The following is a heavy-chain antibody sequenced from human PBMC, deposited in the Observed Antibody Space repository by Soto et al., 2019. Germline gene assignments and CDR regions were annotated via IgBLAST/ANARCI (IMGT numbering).Heavy chain of an antibody. CDR2: VLHSGSS. V-gene: IGHV4-59*02. CDR3: ARAPGLVVAHIDY. Sequence: SETLSLICTVSGASVTGFYWSWIRQPPGKALQWIGYVLHSGSSNYNPSLKRRVTISVDTSKSQISLRLTTVTAADTAVYYGARAPGLVVAHIDYRGQGTLVTVSS. D-gene: IGHD6-19*01. CDR1: GASVTGFY. J-gene: IGHJ4*02.